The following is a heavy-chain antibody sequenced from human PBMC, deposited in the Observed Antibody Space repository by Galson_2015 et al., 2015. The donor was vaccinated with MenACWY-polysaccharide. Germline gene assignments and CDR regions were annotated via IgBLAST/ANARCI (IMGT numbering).Heavy chain of an antibody. CDR3: AKQKSDYDFAYHFGMDV. J-gene: IGHJ6*02. Sequence: SLRLSCAASGFTFASYAVTWVRQAPGKGLEWVSIISGSRRTSYYADSVKGRFPISRDNSKNTVYLQMSRLRAEDSAVYYCAKQKSDYDFAYHFGMDVWGQGTTVSVSS. CDR2: ISGSRRTS. CDR1: GFTFASYA. D-gene: IGHD5-12*01. V-gene: IGHV3-23*01.